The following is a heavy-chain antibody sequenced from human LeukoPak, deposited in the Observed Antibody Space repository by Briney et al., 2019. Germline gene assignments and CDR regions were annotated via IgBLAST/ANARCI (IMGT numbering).Heavy chain of an antibody. CDR1: AFTLSSYS. V-gene: IGHV3-21*01. CDR2: ISSISSYI. Sequence: GGSLRLSCSASAFTLSSYSMNWVRQAPGGGLEWVASISSISSYIYYADSVKGPFTISRDNAKNSLYLQMNSLRAEETAVYYCERLLVPAARGIGGFDYWGQGTLVTVSS. D-gene: IGHD2-2*01. CDR3: ERLLVPAARGIGGFDY. J-gene: IGHJ4*02.